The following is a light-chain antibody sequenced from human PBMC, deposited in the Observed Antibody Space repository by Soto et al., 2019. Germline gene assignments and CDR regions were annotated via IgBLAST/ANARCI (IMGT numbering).Light chain of an antibody. CDR3: LQYFRWRT. CDR2: DAS. J-gene: IGKJ1*01. Sequence: EIVMTQSPATLSVSPGERATLSCRASQSLSSSLAWYQQKPGQAPRLLIYDASTRATDIPAGFRGSGSGTEFTLTVSRLLPEVSAVDYCLQYFRWRTFGRGTKVEVK. V-gene: IGKV3-15*01. CDR1: QSLSSS.